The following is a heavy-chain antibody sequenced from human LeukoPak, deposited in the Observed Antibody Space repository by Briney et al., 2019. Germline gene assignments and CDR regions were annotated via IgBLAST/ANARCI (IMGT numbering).Heavy chain of an antibody. CDR3: ARDRLGEMNEAFDI. CDR1: SYSISSDYY. V-gene: IGHV4-38-2*02. Sequence: SETLSLTCTVSSYSISSDYYWGWIRQPPGKGLEWIGSIYHSGSTYYNPSLKSRVTISLDTSKSQFSLKLRSVTAADTAVYYCARDRLGEMNEAFDIWGQGTMVTVSS. D-gene: IGHD3-10*01. CDR2: IYHSGST. J-gene: IGHJ3*02.